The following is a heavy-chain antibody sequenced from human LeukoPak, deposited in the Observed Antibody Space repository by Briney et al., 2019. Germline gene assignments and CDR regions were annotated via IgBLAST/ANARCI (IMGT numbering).Heavy chain of an antibody. D-gene: IGHD1-1*01. Sequence: PGGSLRLSCAASGFTFSSYAMHWVRQAPGKGLEWVAVISYDGSNKYYADSVKGRFTISRDNSKNTLYLQMNSLRAEDTAVYYCARDSNLNSWKGGWFDPWGQGTLVTVSS. CDR1: GFTFSSYA. CDR2: ISYDGSNK. V-gene: IGHV3-30-3*01. CDR3: ARDSNLNSWKGGWFDP. J-gene: IGHJ5*02.